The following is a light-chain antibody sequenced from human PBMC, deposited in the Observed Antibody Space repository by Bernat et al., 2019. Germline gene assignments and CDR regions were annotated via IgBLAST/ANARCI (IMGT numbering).Light chain of an antibody. V-gene: IGKV3-20*01. CDR2: GAS. J-gene: IGKJ4*01. Sequence: EIVLTQSPGTLSLSPGERVTLSCRASQSVSSNYLAWYQQQPGQAPRLLIYGASSRATGIPDRFSGSGSGTDFTLTISRLEPEDFVVYYCQQYGDSVTFGGGTKVEIK. CDR3: QQYGDSVT. CDR1: QSVSSNY.